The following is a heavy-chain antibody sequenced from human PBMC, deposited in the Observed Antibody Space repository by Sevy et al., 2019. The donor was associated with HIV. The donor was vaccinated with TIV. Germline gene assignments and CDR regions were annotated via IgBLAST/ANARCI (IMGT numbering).Heavy chain of an antibody. CDR3: ARPLGRGDGYNYYAFDI. CDR2: IYPGDSDT. CDR1: GYSFTSYW. J-gene: IGHJ3*02. Sequence: GESLKISCKGSGYSFTSYWIGWVRQMPGKGLEWMGIIYPGDSDTSYSPSFQGQVTISADKSISTAYLQWSSLKASDTVMYYCARPLGRGDGYNYYAFDIWGQGTMVTVSS. D-gene: IGHD5-12*01. V-gene: IGHV5-51*01.